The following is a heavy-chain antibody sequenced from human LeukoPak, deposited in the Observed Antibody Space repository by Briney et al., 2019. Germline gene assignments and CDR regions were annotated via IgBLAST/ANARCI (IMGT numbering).Heavy chain of an antibody. Sequence: SETLSLTXTVSGGSISSGSYYWSWIRQPAGKGLEWIGRIYTSGSTNYNPSLKSRVTISVDTSKNQFSLKLSSVTAADTAVYYCARASRPYYYDSSGYYIDYWGQGTLVTVSS. CDR2: IYTSGST. J-gene: IGHJ4*02. V-gene: IGHV4-61*02. CDR3: ARASRPYYYDSSGYYIDY. CDR1: GGSISSGSYY. D-gene: IGHD3-22*01.